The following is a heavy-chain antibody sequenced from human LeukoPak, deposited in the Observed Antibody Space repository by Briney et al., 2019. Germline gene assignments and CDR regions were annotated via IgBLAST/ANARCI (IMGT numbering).Heavy chain of an antibody. CDR1: GGTFSSYA. Sequence: VASVKVSCKASGGTFSSYAISWVRQAPGQGLEWMGGIIPIFGTANYAQKFQGRVTITADESTSTAYMELSSLRSGDTAVDYFASPLDLAARRGRVLQHWGQGTLVTVSS. D-gene: IGHD6-6*01. J-gene: IGHJ1*01. CDR3: ASPLDLAARRGRVLQH. CDR2: IIPIFGTA. V-gene: IGHV1-69*13.